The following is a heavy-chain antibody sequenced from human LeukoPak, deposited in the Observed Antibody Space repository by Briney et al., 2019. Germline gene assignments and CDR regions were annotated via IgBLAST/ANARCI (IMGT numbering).Heavy chain of an antibody. CDR3: ARDYCSSTSCYLWDV. V-gene: IGHV4-61*01. J-gene: IGHJ6*04. CDR1: GGSISSSSYY. Sequence: SETLSLTCTVSGGSISSSSYYWGWIRQPPGKGLEWIGYIYYSGSTNYNPSLKSRVTISVDTSKNQFSLKLSSVTAADTAVYYCARDYCSSTSCYLWDVWGKGTTVTISS. D-gene: IGHD2-2*01. CDR2: IYYSGST.